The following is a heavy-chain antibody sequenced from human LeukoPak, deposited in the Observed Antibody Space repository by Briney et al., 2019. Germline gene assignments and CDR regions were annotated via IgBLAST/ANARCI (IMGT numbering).Heavy chain of an antibody. CDR1: GGTFSSYA. CDR3: ARDRGYSYGRNFDY. D-gene: IGHD5-18*01. V-gene: IGHV1-69*01. Sequence: ASVKVPCKASGGTFSSYAISWVRQAPGQGLEWMGGIIPIFGTANYAQKFQGRVTITADESASTAYMELSSLRSEDTAVYYCARDRGYSYGRNFDYWGQGTLVTVSS. J-gene: IGHJ4*02. CDR2: IIPIFGTA.